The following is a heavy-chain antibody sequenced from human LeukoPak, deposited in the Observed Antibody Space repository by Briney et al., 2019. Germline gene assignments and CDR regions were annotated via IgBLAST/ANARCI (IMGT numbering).Heavy chain of an antibody. V-gene: IGHV5-51*01. CDR1: GYSFTSYW. CDR3: ARHKVGGYCSSTSCQNYWYFDL. CDR2: IYPGDSDT. Sequence: GESLKISCKGSGYSFTSYWNGWVRQMPGKGLEWRGIIYPGDSDTRYSPSFQGQVTISADKSISTAYLQWSSLKASDTAMYYCARHKVGGYCSSTSCQNYWYFDLWGRGTLVTVSS. D-gene: IGHD2-2*01. J-gene: IGHJ2*01.